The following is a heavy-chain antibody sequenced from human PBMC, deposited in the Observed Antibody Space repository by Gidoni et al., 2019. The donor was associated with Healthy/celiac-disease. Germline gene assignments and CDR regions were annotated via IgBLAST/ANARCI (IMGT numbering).Heavy chain of an antibody. CDR3: ARHPGGSGSYSPSYGMDV. J-gene: IGHJ6*02. D-gene: IGHD3-10*01. CDR1: GGSISSYY. Sequence: QVQLQESGPGLVKPSETLSLTCPVSGGSISSYYWSWIRQPPGKGLEWIGYIYYSGSTNYNPSLKSRVTISVDTSKNQFSLKLSSVTAADTAVYYCARHPGGSGSYSPSYGMDVWGQGTTVTVSS. V-gene: IGHV4-59*01. CDR2: IYYSGST.